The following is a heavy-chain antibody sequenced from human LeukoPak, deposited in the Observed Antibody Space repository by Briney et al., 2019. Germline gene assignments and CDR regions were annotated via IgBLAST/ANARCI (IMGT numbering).Heavy chain of an antibody. V-gene: IGHV3-21*01. CDR1: GFTFSSYA. J-gene: IGHJ4*02. CDR3: ARDRPTGASRVFVVQ. CDR2: MSSGGSYI. D-gene: IGHD3-3*01. Sequence: GGSLRLSCAASGFTFSSYAMTWVRQAPGKGLEWVSSMSSGGSYIYYADSVRGRFSISRDNAKNSLYLQMNRLKAEDTAVYYSARDRPTGASRVFVVQWGQGTLVTVSS.